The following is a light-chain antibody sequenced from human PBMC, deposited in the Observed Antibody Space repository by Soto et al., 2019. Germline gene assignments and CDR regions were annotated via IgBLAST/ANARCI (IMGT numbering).Light chain of an antibody. Sequence: EIVLTQSPVTLSVSPGERATLSCRASQSISSNLAWYQQKPGQAPRLLIYGPSTRATGVPARFSGSGSGTEFTLTISSLQSEDFAMYYCQQYTHWPVWSFGQGTKVEIK. V-gene: IGKV3-15*01. J-gene: IGKJ1*01. CDR2: GPS. CDR1: QSISSN. CDR3: QQYTHWPVWS.